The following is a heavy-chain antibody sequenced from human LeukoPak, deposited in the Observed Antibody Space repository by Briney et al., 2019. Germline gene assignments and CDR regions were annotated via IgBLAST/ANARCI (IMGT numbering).Heavy chain of an antibody. Sequence: GGSLRLSCAASGFTFSSYEMNWVRQAPGKGLEWVSYISSSGSTIYYADSVKGRFTISRDNAKNSLYLQMNSLRAEDTAVYYCAREVVASPGPKGLSSPPYCDYWGQGTLVTVSS. D-gene: IGHD5-12*01. V-gene: IGHV3-48*03. CDR3: AREVVASPGPKGLSSPPYCDY. J-gene: IGHJ4*02. CDR2: ISSSGSTI. CDR1: GFTFSSYE.